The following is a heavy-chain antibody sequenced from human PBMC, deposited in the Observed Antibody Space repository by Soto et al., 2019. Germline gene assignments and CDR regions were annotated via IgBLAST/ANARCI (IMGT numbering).Heavy chain of an antibody. CDR1: GYSFTIYY. CDR3: ARDSYYGSGSLSERPYYYYYGMDA. D-gene: IGHD3-10*01. V-gene: IGHV1-46*01. J-gene: IGHJ6*02. CDR2: INPSGGST. Sequence: GASVKVACESCGYSFTIYYMHWVRQAPGQGLEWMGIINPSGGSTSYAQKFQGRVTMTRDTSTSTVYMELSSLRSEDTAVYYCARDSYYGSGSLSERPYYYYYGMDAWGQGTTVTVSS.